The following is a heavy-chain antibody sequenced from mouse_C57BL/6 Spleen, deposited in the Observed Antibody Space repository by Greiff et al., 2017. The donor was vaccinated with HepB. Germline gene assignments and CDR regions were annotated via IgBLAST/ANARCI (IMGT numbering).Heavy chain of an antibody. Sequence: DVKLQESGPGLVKPSQSLSLTCSVTGYSITSGYYWNWIRQFPGNKLEWMGYISYDGSNNYNPSLKNRISITRDTSKNQFFLKLNSVTTEDTATYYCASNDYDRGYYFDYWGQGTTLTVSS. CDR3: ASNDYDRGYYFDY. CDR2: ISYDGSN. V-gene: IGHV3-6*01. J-gene: IGHJ2*01. D-gene: IGHD2-4*01. CDR1: GYSITSGYY.